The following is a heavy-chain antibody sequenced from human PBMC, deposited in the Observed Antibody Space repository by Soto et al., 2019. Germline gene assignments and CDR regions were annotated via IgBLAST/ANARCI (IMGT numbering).Heavy chain of an antibody. D-gene: IGHD1-7*01. CDR3: ASYNWNSPTDF. CDR2: INAGGNT. Sequence: QVQLVQSGAEVKKPGAAVKISCKAAGYTFTSHTIHWVRQAPGQRLEWMGWINAGGNTKYSQSFQGRVTITRDTSASTAYMDLSSLRSEDTAVYYCASYNWNSPTDFWGQGTLVTVSS. V-gene: IGHV1-3*01. J-gene: IGHJ4*02. CDR1: GYTFTSHT.